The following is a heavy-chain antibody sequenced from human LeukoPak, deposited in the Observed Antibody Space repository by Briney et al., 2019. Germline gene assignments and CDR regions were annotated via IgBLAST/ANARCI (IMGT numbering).Heavy chain of an antibody. CDR3: ARDDYGGNSGD. V-gene: IGHV3-23*01. CDR1: GFTFSSYA. CDR2: ISGSGGST. D-gene: IGHD4-23*01. J-gene: IGHJ4*02. Sequence: AGGSLRLSCAASGFTFSSYAMSWVRQAPGKGLEWVSAISGSGGSTYYADSVMGRFTISRDNSKNTLYLQMNSLRAEDTAVYYCARDDYGGNSGDWGQGTLVTVSS.